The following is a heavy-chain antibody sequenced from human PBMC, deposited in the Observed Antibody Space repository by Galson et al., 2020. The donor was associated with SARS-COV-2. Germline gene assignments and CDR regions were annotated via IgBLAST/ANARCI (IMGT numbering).Heavy chain of an antibody. D-gene: IGHD5-12*01. CDR2: ISSSGSTI. Sequence: GGSLRLSCAASGFTFSSYEMNWVRQAPGKGLEWVSYISSSGSTIYYADSVKGRFTISRDNAKNSLYLQMNSLRAEDTAVYYCARAPISGHMYYFDYWGQGTLVTVSS. CDR3: ARAPISGHMYYFDY. V-gene: IGHV3-48*03. J-gene: IGHJ4*02. CDR1: GFTFSSYE.